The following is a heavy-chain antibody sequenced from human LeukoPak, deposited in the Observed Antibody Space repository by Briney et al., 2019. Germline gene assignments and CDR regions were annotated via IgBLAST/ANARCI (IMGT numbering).Heavy chain of an antibody. CDR2: INSDGSNT. CDR3: TKRALGSAYYFDS. V-gene: IGHV3-74*01. CDR1: GFTFSSYW. D-gene: IGHD1-26*01. Sequence: GGSLRLSCAASGFTFSSYWMHWVRQAPGKGLVWVSLINSDGSNTNYADSVQSRFTISRDNSKKTLYLQMNSLRAEDTAVYYCTKRALGSAYYFDSWGQGTLVTVSS. J-gene: IGHJ4*02.